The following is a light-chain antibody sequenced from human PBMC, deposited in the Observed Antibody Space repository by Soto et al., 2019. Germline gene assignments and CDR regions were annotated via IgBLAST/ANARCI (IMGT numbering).Light chain of an antibody. J-gene: IGLJ2*01. CDR3: SSYTSSSTVV. CDR1: SSDVGGYHY. Sequence: QSVLTQPASVSGSPGQSITISCTGTSSDVGGYHYVSWYQQRPGKAPRLLIYEVVNRPSGVSIRFSGSKSGNTASLTISGLQADDEADYYCSSYTSSSTVVFGGGTKVTVL. V-gene: IGLV2-14*01. CDR2: EVV.